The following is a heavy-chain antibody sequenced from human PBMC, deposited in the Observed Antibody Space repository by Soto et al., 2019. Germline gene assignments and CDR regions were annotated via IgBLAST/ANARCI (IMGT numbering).Heavy chain of an antibody. D-gene: IGHD2-15*01. CDR1: EFTFSSYA. CDR2: ISFDGTKE. CDR3: ARPIPRWSYHYGMDV. V-gene: IGHV3-30*03. Sequence: QLVESGGRGVQPGRSLRLYCEASEFTFSSYAMHWVRQAPGRGLEWVALISFDGTKEYYADSVKGRFIISRDNSKSMVYLQMDSLRPDDTAIYYCARPIPRWSYHYGMDVWGQGTTVTVSS. J-gene: IGHJ6*02.